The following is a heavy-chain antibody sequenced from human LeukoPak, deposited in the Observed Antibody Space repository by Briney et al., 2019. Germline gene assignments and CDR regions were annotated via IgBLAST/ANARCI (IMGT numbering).Heavy chain of an antibody. CDR1: GFTFTSYG. J-gene: IGHJ4*02. D-gene: IGHD3-3*01. Sequence: GSLRLSCAASGFTFTSYGMHWVRQAPGKGLEWVAFIRYDGSNKYYADSVKGRFTISRDNSKNTLYLQMNSLRAEDTAVYYCAKGGRHYDFWSGFTPAHTDYWGQGTLVTVSS. V-gene: IGHV3-30*02. CDR3: AKGGRHYDFWSGFTPAHTDY. CDR2: IRYDGSNK.